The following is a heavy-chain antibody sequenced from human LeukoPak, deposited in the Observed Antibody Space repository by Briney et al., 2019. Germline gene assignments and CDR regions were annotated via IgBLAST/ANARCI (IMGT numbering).Heavy chain of an antibody. CDR2: VSAAGNTK. Sequence: GGSLRLSCAASGFGFTNYGMSWVRQAPGKGLEWVSLVSAAGNTKHYADSVKGRFTISRDNSKNTLYLQMNSLRAEDTAIYYCARDLYTERGDLWGQGTMVTVSS. V-gene: IGHV3-23*01. CDR1: GFGFTNYG. D-gene: IGHD2-2*02. CDR3: ARDLYTERGDL. J-gene: IGHJ3*01.